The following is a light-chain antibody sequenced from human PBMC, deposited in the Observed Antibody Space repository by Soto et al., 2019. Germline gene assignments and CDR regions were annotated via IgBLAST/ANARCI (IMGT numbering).Light chain of an antibody. V-gene: IGLV2-23*01. CDR3: CSYATGSTYV. J-gene: IGLJ1*01. CDR2: EGS. Sequence: QSALTQPASVSGSPGQSITISCTGTSSDVGGYNLVSWYQQHPGKAPKLMVYEGSKRPSGVSNRFSGSKSGNTASLTISGLQAEDEADYYCCSYATGSTYVFGTGTKVTVL. CDR1: SSDVGGYNL.